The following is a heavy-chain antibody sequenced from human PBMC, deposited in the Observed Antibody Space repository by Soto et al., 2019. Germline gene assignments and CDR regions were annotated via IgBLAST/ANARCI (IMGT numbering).Heavy chain of an antibody. Sequence: PGGSLRLSCAASGFTFSNAWMSWVRQAPGKGLEWVGRIKSKTDGGTTDYAAPVKGRFTISRDDSKNTLYLQMNSLKTEDTAVYYCTTGGSPYCSSTSCYYYYYGMDVWGKGTTVTVSS. CDR1: GFTFSNAW. D-gene: IGHD2-2*01. V-gene: IGHV3-15*01. CDR2: IKSKTDGGTT. CDR3: TTGGSPYCSSTSCYYYYYGMDV. J-gene: IGHJ6*04.